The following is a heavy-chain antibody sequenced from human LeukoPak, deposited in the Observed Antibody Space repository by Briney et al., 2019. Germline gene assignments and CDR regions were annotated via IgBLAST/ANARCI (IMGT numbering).Heavy chain of an antibody. CDR2: IYRSGST. CDR3: ASPLCSSSHFDF. CDR1: GGSFSGYY. Sequence: SETLSLTCAVYGGSFSGYYWSWIRQPPGKGLECIGNIYRSGSTYYSPSLKSRVTISIDTSKNQFSLKLSSVTAADTAVYYCASPLCSSSHFDFWGQGALVTVSS. V-gene: IGHV4-34*01. J-gene: IGHJ4*02. D-gene: IGHD6-6*01.